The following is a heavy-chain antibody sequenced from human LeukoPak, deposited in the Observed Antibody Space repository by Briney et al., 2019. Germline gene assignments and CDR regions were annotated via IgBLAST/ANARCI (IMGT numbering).Heavy chain of an antibody. J-gene: IGHJ6*02. CDR3: ARSNRNSGSYYYYYYGMDV. CDR2: IYTSGST. Sequence: SETLSLTCTVSGGSISSYYWSWIRQPAGKGLEWIGRIYTSGSTNYNPSLKGRVTMSVDTSKNQFSLKLSSVTAADTAVYYCARSNRNSGSYYYYYYGMDVWGQGTTVTVSS. D-gene: IGHD1-26*01. CDR1: GGSISSYY. V-gene: IGHV4-4*07.